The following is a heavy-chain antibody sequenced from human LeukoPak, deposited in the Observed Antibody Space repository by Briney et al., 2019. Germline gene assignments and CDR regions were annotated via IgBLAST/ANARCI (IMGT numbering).Heavy chain of an antibody. Sequence: AGSLTLTCAAYGFTSSSYAMNWVRQAPGKGLEWVSVISGSGGSTYYADSVKGRFTLSRDNSKNTLDLQINSLRAEDTAIYYCAKSQLPYYYYGMDVWGQGTTVTVSS. D-gene: IGHD2-2*01. J-gene: IGHJ6*02. CDR2: ISGSGGST. CDR1: GFTSSSYA. CDR3: AKSQLPYYYYGMDV. V-gene: IGHV3-23*01.